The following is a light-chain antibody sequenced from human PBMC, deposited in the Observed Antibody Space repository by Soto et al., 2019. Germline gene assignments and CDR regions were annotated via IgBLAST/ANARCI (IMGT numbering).Light chain of an antibody. Sequence: EIVLTQSPGTLSLSPGERASLSCRASQSVSSSYLAWYQQKPGQTPRLLFNGASTRATGIPARFTGSGSGTEFILTISSLQSEDFAVYYCQHYHGWPITFGQGTRLEI. CDR1: QSVSSSY. CDR3: QHYHGWPIT. CDR2: GAS. J-gene: IGKJ5*01. V-gene: IGKV3-15*01.